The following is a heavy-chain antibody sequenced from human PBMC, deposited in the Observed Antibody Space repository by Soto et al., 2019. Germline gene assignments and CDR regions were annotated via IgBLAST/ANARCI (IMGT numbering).Heavy chain of an antibody. Sequence: SETLSLTCTVSGGSISRSSYYWGWIRQPPGKGLEWIGSIYYSGSTYYNPSLKSRVTISVDTSKNQFSLKLSSVTAADTAVYYCARVPSKSSGWWGWFDPWGQGTPVTVSS. CDR1: GGSISRSSYY. CDR3: ARVPSKSSGWWGWFDP. V-gene: IGHV4-39*01. D-gene: IGHD6-19*01. J-gene: IGHJ5*02. CDR2: IYYSGST.